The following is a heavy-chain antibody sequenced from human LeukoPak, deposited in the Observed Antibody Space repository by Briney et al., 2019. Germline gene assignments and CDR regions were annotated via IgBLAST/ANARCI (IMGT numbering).Heavy chain of an antibody. J-gene: IGHJ4*02. CDR1: GGSISSYY. V-gene: IGHV4-59*08. D-gene: IGHD3-22*01. Sequence: SETLSLTCTVSGGSISSYYWSWIRQPPGKGLEWIGYIYYSGSTNYNPSLKSRVTISVDTSKNQFSLKLSSVTAADTAVYYCARLTANYYDSSGLFVYWGQGTLVTVSS. CDR3: ARLTANYYDSSGLFVY. CDR2: IYYSGST.